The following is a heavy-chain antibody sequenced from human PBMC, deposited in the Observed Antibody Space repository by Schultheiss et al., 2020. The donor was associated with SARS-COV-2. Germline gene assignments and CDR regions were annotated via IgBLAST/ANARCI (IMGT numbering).Heavy chain of an antibody. D-gene: IGHD6-6*01. Sequence: GGSLRLSCAASGFTFSSYSMNWVRQAPGKGLEWVSSISSSSSYIYYADSVKGRFTISRDNAKNTLYLQMNSLRAEDTAVYYCARGLRQLVGAYYFDYWGQGTLVTVSS. V-gene: IGHV3-21*04. CDR1: GFTFSSYS. CDR2: ISSSSSYI. CDR3: ARGLRQLVGAYYFDY. J-gene: IGHJ4*02.